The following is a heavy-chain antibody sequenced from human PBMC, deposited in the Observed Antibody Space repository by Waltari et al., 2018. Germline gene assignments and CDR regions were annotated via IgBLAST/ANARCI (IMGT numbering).Heavy chain of an antibody. CDR1: GYTFTSYD. Sequence: QVQLVQSGAEVKNPGASVKVSCKTSGYTFTSYDLNWVRQATGQGLEWMGWMNPNSGNTGYAQKVQGRVTMTRDTSISTTYMELRSLTYEDTAVYYCARGIDAGVDYWGQGTLVTVSS. J-gene: IGHJ4*02. D-gene: IGHD3-10*01. CDR2: MNPNSGNT. V-gene: IGHV1-8*02. CDR3: ARGIDAGVDY.